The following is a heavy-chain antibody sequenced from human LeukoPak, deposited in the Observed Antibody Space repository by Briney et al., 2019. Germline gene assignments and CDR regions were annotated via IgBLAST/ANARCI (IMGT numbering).Heavy chain of an antibody. V-gene: IGHV4-39*07. CDR2: INHSGST. D-gene: IGHD3-10*01. J-gene: IGHJ6*03. CDR1: GGSISSSSYY. Sequence: SETLSLTCTVSGGSISSSSYYWGWIRQPPGKGLEWIGEINHSGSTNYNPSLKSRVTISVDTSKNQFSLKLSSVTAADTAVYYCARVGTYYYGSGSYFGRYYYYMDVWGKGTTVTVSS. CDR3: ARVGTYYYGSGSYFGRYYYYMDV.